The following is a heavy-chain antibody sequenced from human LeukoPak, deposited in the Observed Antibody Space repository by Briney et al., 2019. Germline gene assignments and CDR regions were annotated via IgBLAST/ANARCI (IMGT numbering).Heavy chain of an antibody. V-gene: IGHV3-64*05. CDR2: ISSNGGRT. CDR1: GFTFSNYA. CDR3: VKDPHSSGRYYFDY. J-gene: IGHJ4*02. D-gene: IGHD6-19*01. Sequence: PGGSLRLSCSVSGFTFSNYAMHWVRQAPGKGLEYVSGISSNGGRTYYADSVKGRFTISRDNSKNTMYVQMSTLRVEDTAVYYCVKDPHSSGRYYFDYWGQGTLVTV.